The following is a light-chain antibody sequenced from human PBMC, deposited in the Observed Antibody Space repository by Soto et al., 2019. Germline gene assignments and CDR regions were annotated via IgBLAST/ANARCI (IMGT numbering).Light chain of an antibody. V-gene: IGKV1-9*01. CDR2: AAS. CDR1: QGISSF. Sequence: IQLTQTPSSLSASVGDIVTITCRASQGISSFLAWYQQKPGKAPKLLIYAASSLQSGVPSRFSGSGFGTDFTLTITSLQPEDFATYYCQQVESYPSTFGGGTKVEMK. J-gene: IGKJ4*01. CDR3: QQVESYPST.